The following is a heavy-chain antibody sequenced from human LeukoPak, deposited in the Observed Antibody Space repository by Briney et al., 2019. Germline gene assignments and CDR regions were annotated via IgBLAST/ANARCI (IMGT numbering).Heavy chain of an antibody. CDR3: ARGGIQVSGIDEFDY. D-gene: IGHD6-19*01. CDR1: GFTFIDYD. V-gene: IGHV3-13*01. CDR2: IGIRGGT. Sequence: PGGSLRLSCAASGFTFIDYDMHWVRQVIGKSLEWVSAIGIRGGTHYSGSVKGRFTISRENAESSLYLQMNSLRAEDTAVYYCARGGIQVSGIDEFDYWGQGTLVTVSS. J-gene: IGHJ4*02.